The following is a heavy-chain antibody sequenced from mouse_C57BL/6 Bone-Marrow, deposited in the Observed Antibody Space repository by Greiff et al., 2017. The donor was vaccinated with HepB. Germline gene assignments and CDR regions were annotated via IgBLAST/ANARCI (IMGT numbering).Heavy chain of an antibody. J-gene: IGHJ3*01. CDR2: INPSTGGT. V-gene: IGHV1-42*01. D-gene: IGHD1-1*01. CDR3: ARLLRGFAY. CDR1: GYSFTGYY. Sequence: VQLKESGPELVKPGASVKISCKASGYSFTGYYMNWVKQSPEKSLEWIGEINPSTGGTTYNQKFKAKATLTVGKSSSTAYMQLKSLTSEDSAVYYCARLLRGFAYWGQGTLVTVSA.